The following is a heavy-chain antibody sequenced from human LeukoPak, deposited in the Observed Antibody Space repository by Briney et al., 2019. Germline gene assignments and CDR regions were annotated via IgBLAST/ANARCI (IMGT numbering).Heavy chain of an antibody. CDR3: ARHAFGVVIIGSSFDP. CDR2: IYYSGST. Sequence: SETLSLTCTVSGGSISSSSYYWGWIRQPPGKGLDWVGSIYYSGSTYYNPSLKSRVTISVDTSKNQFSLKLSSVTAADTALYYCARHAFGVVIIGSSFDPWGQGTLVTVSS. D-gene: IGHD3-3*01. J-gene: IGHJ5*02. CDR1: GGSISSSSYY. V-gene: IGHV4-39*01.